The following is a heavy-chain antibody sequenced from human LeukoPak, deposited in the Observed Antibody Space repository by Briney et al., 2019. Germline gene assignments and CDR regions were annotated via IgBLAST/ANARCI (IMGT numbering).Heavy chain of an antibody. J-gene: IGHJ4*02. Sequence: GGSLRLSCAASGFTFSSYGMHWVRQAPGKGLEWVAFISYDGSNKYYADSVKGRFTISRDNSKNTLYLQMNSLRAEDTAVYYCAKDLGIAVAASYYFDYWGQGTLVTVSS. V-gene: IGHV3-30*18. CDR2: ISYDGSNK. CDR1: GFTFSSYG. CDR3: AKDLGIAVAASYYFDY. D-gene: IGHD6-19*01.